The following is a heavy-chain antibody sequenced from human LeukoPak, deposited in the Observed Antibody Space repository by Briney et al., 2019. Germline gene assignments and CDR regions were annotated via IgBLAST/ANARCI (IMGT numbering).Heavy chain of an antibody. CDR1: GGSFSSYA. D-gene: IGHD6-13*01. J-gene: IGHJ5*02. V-gene: IGHV1-18*04. CDR2: ISAYNGNT. Sequence: GSSVKVSCKASGGSFSSYAISWVRQAPGQGLEWMGWISAYNGNTNYAQKLQGRVTMTTDTSTSTAYMELRSLRSDDTAVYYCARTIAAAVNWFDPWGQGTLVTVSS. CDR3: ARTIAAAVNWFDP.